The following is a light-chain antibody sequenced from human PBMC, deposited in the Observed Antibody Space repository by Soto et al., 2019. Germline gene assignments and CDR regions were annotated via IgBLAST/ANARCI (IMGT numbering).Light chain of an antibody. J-gene: IGKJ4*01. V-gene: IGKV3-11*01. CDR2: DAS. CDR1: QSIDIY. CDR3: QQRKFWLS. Sequence: TVLTQSPATLSLSPGERATLSCRASQSIDIYLAWYQLRPGQAPRLLIYDASNRPPGIPARFSGSGSGTDSTLTISSLEPEDFAIYYCQQRKFWLSSGGGTKVEIK.